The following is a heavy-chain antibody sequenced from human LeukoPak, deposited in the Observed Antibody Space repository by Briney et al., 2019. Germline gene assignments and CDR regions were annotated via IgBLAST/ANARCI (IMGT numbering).Heavy chain of an antibody. D-gene: IGHD2-15*01. V-gene: IGHV3-30*04. CDR3: AKGFVVVVSATQSSWFDP. J-gene: IGHJ5*02. Sequence: GGSLRLSCAASGFTFSSYAMHWVRQAPSKGLEWVAVISYDGSNKYYADSVKGRFTISRDNSKNTLYLQMNSLRAEDTAVYYCAKGFVVVVSATQSSWFDPWGQGTLVTVSS. CDR2: ISYDGSNK. CDR1: GFTFSSYA.